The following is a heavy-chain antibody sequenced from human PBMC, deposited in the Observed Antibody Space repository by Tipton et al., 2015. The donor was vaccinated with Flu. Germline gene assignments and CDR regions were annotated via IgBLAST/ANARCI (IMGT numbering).Heavy chain of an antibody. CDR3: ARDHPPSITVFGEITDYFGMDV. D-gene: IGHD3-3*01. J-gene: IGHJ6*02. Sequence: TLSLTCSVSGDSIGSDYFWGWIRQPPGKGLEWIGNIHRSGNTYHNPSLKSRVTISVDSSKNQFSLRLSSVTAADTAVYYCARDHPPSITVFGEITDYFGMDVWGQGTTVTVSS. CDR2: IHRSGNT. V-gene: IGHV4-38-2*02. CDR1: GDSIGSDYF.